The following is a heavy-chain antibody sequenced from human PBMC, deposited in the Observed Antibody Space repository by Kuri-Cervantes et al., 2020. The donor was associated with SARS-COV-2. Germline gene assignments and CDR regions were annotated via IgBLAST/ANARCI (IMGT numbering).Heavy chain of an antibody. CDR3: ARGRYVGSGSSYYYYYYMDV. J-gene: IGHJ6*03. V-gene: IGHV1-18*01. CDR1: DYTFSTYG. Sequence: ASVKVSCKASDYTFSTYGITWVRQAPGQGLEWMGWISAYTGNTNYAQKLRGRVTLTTDTSTSTAYMELSSLRSEDTAVYYCARGRYVGSGSSYYYYYYMDVWGKGTTVTVSS. D-gene: IGHD3-3*01. CDR2: ISAYTGNT.